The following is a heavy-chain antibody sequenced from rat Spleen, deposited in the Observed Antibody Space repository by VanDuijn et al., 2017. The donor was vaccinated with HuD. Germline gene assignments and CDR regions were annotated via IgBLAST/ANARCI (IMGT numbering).Heavy chain of an antibody. CDR3: TTRPYYSSLNWFPY. D-gene: IGHD1-2*01. Sequence: EVQLVESGGGLVQPGRSMKLSCAASGFTFSNYGLAWVRQAPKKGLEWVAYISYDGDTTYYRDSVKGRLTISRDKAKSTLYLQMDSLRSEDTATYYCTTRPYYSSLNWFPYWGQGTLVTVSS. V-gene: IGHV5-20*01. J-gene: IGHJ3*01. CDR2: ISYDGDTT. CDR1: GFTFSNYG.